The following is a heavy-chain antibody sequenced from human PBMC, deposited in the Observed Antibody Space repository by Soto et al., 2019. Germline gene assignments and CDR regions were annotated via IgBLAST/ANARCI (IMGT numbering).Heavy chain of an antibody. V-gene: IGHV4-4*02. CDR1: GASISSAHW. CDR3: ASHLGATTGPFDF. J-gene: IGHJ4*02. Sequence: SLTCAVSGASISSAHWWNLVRQPPGKGLEWIGEIYHSGSTNYNPSLQSRVTVSIDKSKNQFSLSLSSVTAADTAIYYCASHLGATTGPFDFWGQGILVTVSS. D-gene: IGHD1-26*01. CDR2: IYHSGST.